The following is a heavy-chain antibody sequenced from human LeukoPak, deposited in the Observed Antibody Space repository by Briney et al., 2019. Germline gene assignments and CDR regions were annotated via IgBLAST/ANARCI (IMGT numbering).Heavy chain of an antibody. D-gene: IGHD6-19*01. CDR1: GGSFSGYY. J-gene: IGHJ4*02. V-gene: IGHV4-34*01. CDR2: INHSGST. Sequence: PSETLSLTCAVYGGSFSGYYWSWIRQPPVKGLEWIGEINHSGSTNYNPSLKSRVSISIDTSKSQFSLKVTSVTAADTAVYYCRAVAGFFDYWGQGTLVTVSS. CDR3: RAVAGFFDY.